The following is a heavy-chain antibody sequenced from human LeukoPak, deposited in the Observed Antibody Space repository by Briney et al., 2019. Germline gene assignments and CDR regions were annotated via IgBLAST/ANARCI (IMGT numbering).Heavy chain of an antibody. J-gene: IGHJ5*02. D-gene: IGHD1-1*01. CDR3: ARRLYNWNGFDP. V-gene: IGHV4-38-2*02. CDR2: IYFTGST. Sequence: KPSETLSLTCTVSGYSISSGYYWGWIRQPPGKGLEWIGSIYFTGSTYYTPSLKSRVTISVDTSKNQFSLKLSSVTAADTAVYYCARRLYNWNGFDPWGQGTLVTVSS. CDR1: GYSISSGYY.